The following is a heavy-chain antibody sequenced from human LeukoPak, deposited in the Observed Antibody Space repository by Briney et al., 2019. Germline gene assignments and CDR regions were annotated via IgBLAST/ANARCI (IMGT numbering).Heavy chain of an antibody. V-gene: IGHV4-39*07. D-gene: IGHD2-21*02. Sequence: SETLSLTCTVSGGSISTRDYYWAWIRQPPGKGLEWIGSIYYTGSTYYIPSLKSRVTMSVDTSKNQFSLKLSSVTAADTAVYYCARSGDWLDYWGQGTLVTVSS. CDR3: ARSGDWLDY. CDR1: GGSISTRDYY. CDR2: IYYTGST. J-gene: IGHJ4*02.